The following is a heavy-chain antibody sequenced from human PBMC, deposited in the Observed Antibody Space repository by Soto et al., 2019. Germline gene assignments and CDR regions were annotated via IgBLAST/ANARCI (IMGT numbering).Heavy chain of an antibody. CDR1: GGTFSSYA. V-gene: IGHV1-69*06. CDR3: AREHGSGSYYKSRAYYYYYYGMDV. D-gene: IGHD3-10*01. Sequence: VASVKVSCKASGGTFSSYAISWVRQAPGQGLEWMGGIIPIFGTANYAQKFQGRVTITADKSTSTAYMELSSLRSEDTAVYYCAREHGSGSYYKSRAYYYYYYGMDVWGQGTTVTVSS. CDR2: IIPIFGTA. J-gene: IGHJ6*02.